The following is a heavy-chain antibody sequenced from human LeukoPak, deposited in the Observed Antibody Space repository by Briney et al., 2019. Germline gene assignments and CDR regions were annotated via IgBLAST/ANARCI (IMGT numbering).Heavy chain of an antibody. CDR1: GYTLTELS. D-gene: IGHD1-26*01. CDR2: FDPEDGET. Sequence: GASVKVSCKVSGYTLTELSMHWVRQAPGKGLEWMGGFDPEDGETIYAQKFQGRVTMTEDTSTDTAYMELSSLRSEDTAVYYCARVDTRVGATIMDAFDIWGQGTMVTVSS. J-gene: IGHJ3*02. CDR3: ARVDTRVGATIMDAFDI. V-gene: IGHV1-24*01.